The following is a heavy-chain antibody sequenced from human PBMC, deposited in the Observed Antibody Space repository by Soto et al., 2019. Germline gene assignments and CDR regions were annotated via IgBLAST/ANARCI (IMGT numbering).Heavy chain of an antibody. J-gene: IGHJ5*02. V-gene: IGHV3-74*01. Sequence: GGSLRLSGAASGFTFSNFWVHLVRQAPGKGLVWVSRASPDGSSTSYADSVKGRFTISRDNAKNMLYMEMKSLRAEDTAVYYCASHGSGDYFWFDPWGQGTLVTVSS. CDR1: GFTFSNFW. CDR2: ASPDGSST. CDR3: ASHGSGDYFWFDP. D-gene: IGHD4-17*01.